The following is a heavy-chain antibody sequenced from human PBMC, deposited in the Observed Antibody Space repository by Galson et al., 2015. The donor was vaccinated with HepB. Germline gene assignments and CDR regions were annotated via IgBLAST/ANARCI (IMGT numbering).Heavy chain of an antibody. CDR2: IIPISGIA. D-gene: IGHD4-17*01. Sequence: SVKVSCKASGGTFSSYAISWVRQAPGQGLEWMGGIIPISGIANYAQKFQGRVTITADESTSTAYMELSSLRSEDTAVYYCARESTVTTKVGAFDIWGQGTMVTVSS. CDR1: GGTFSSYA. V-gene: IGHV1-69*13. CDR3: ARESTVTTKVGAFDI. J-gene: IGHJ3*02.